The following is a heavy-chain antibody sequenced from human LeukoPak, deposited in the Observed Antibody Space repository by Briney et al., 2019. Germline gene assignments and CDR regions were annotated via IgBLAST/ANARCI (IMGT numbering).Heavy chain of an antibody. CDR2: ISSYNGNT. J-gene: IGHJ5*02. Sequence: ASVKVSCKASGYTFTSYGISWVRQAPGQGLEWMGLISSYNGNTNYAQKLQGRVTMTTDTSTSTAYMELRSLRSDDTAVYYCARTIVVVVAAIRESNWFDPWGQGTLVTVSS. CDR1: GYTFTSYG. D-gene: IGHD2-15*01. V-gene: IGHV1-18*01. CDR3: ARTIVVVVAAIRESNWFDP.